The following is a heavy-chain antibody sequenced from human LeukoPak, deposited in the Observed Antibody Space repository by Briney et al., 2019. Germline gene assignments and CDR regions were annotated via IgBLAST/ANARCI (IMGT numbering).Heavy chain of an antibody. CDR3: ARGSPIQLWADAFDI. V-gene: IGHV4-34*01. CDR2: INHSGST. CDR1: GGSFSGYY. D-gene: IGHD5-18*01. J-gene: IGHJ3*02. Sequence: PSETLSLTCAVYGGSFSGYYWSWIRQPPGKGLEWIGEINHSGSTNYNPSLKSRVTISVGTSKNQFSLKLSSVTAADTAVYYCARGSPIQLWADAFDIWGQGTMDTVSS.